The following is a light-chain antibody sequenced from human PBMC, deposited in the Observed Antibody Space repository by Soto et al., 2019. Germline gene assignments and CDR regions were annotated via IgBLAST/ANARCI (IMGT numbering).Light chain of an antibody. CDR2: DNT. J-gene: IGLJ1*01. CDR1: SSNIGGNS. Sequence: QSVLTQPPSVSAAPGQKVTISCSGSSSNIGGNSVSWYHQLPGTAPKLLIYDNTKRPSGIPDRFSGSKSGTSATLAITGLQTGDEGHYSCGAWDSSLNVYLFGGGTKVTVL. CDR3: GAWDSSLNVYL. V-gene: IGLV1-51*01.